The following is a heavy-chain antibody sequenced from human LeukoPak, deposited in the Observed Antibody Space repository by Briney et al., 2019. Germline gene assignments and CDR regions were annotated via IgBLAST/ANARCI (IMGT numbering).Heavy chain of an antibody. CDR2: ISYDGSNK. J-gene: IGHJ4*02. CDR1: GFTFSSYA. D-gene: IGHD1-26*01. V-gene: IGHV3-30-3*01. CDR3: ARDPLELLVYFDY. Sequence: GRSLRLSCAASGFTFSSYAMHWVRQAPGKGLEWVAVISYDGSNKYYADSVRGRFTISRDNSKNTLYLQMNSLTVEDTAVYYCARDPLELLVYFDYWGQGTLVTVSS.